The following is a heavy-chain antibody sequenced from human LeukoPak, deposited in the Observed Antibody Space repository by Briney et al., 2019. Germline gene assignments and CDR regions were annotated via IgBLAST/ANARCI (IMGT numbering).Heavy chain of an antibody. CDR1: GYTLTESS. CDR2: FDPEDGET. J-gene: IGHJ4*02. V-gene: IGHV1-24*01. Sequence: ASVKVSCKVSGYTLTESSMHWVRQAPGKGLEWMGGFDPEDGETIYAQKFQGRVTMTEDTSTDTAYMELSSLRSEDTAVYYCATGYSSSWYIDYWGQGTLVTVSS. CDR3: ATGYSSSWYIDY. D-gene: IGHD6-13*01.